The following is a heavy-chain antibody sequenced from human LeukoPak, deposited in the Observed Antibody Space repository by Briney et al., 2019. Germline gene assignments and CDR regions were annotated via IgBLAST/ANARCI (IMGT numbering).Heavy chain of an antibody. V-gene: IGHV4-34*01. CDR3: AKSGPLGSCSSTSCPPHYSY. CDR2: INHGEST. J-gene: IGHJ4*02. D-gene: IGHD2-2*01. Sequence: PSETLSLTRAVYGTSFSGYYWSWIRQTPGKGLEWIGEINHGESTNYNPSLKRRVTISADTSKRQFSLKLTSVTAADTAVYYCAKSGPLGSCSSTSCPPHYSYWGQGTLVTVSS. CDR1: GTSFSGYY.